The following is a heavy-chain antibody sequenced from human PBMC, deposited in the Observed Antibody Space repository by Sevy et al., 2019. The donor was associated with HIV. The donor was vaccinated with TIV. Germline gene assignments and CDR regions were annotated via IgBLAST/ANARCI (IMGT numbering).Heavy chain of an antibody. D-gene: IGHD3-16*01. V-gene: IGHV4-4*07. CDR3: AREAKLGAPLGY. Sequence: SETLSLTCTFSGGSISLYYWSWIRQPAGKGLEWIGHIYGSGSTSYNPSLKSRVTMSVDTSQNQISLKLTSVTAADTAVYYCAREAKLGAPLGYWGQGTLVTVSS. CDR1: GGSISLYY. J-gene: IGHJ4*02. CDR2: IYGSGST.